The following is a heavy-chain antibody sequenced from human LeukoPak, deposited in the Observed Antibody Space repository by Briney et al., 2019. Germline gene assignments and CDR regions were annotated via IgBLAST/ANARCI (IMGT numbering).Heavy chain of an antibody. CDR3: AREGVAAAGTRDNWFDP. CDR1: GYTFTGYY. J-gene: IGHJ5*02. D-gene: IGHD6-13*01. V-gene: IGHV1-2*02. Sequence: ASVKVSCKASGYTFTGYYMHWVRQAPGQGLEWMGWINPNSGGTNYAQKFQGRVTMTRDTSISTAYMELSRLRSDDTAVYYCAREGVAAAGTRDNWFDPWGQGTLVTVSS. CDR2: INPNSGGT.